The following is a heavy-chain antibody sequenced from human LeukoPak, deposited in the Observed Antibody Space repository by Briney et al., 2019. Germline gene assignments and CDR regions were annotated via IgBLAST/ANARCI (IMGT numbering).Heavy chain of an antibody. CDR3: ASSGSRTPFFDY. J-gene: IGHJ4*02. CDR2: INPNSGGT. D-gene: IGHD1-26*01. V-gene: IGHV1-2*02. Sequence: ASVKVSCKASGYTFTGYYMHWVRQAPGQGLERMGWINPNSGGTDYAQKFQGRVTMTRDTSISTAYMELSRLRSDDPAVYYCASSGSRTPFFDYWGQGTLVTVSS. CDR1: GYTFTGYY.